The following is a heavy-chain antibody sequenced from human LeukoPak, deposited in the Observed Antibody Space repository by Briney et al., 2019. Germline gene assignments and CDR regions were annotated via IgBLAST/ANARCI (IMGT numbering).Heavy chain of an antibody. Sequence: GASVKVSCKASGGTFSSYAISWVRQAPGQGLEWIGGIIPIFGTANYAQKFQGRVTITTDESASTAYMELSSLRSEDTAVYYCARLGYCSSTSCVIIDYWGQGTLVTVSS. CDR2: IIPIFGTA. J-gene: IGHJ4*02. CDR1: GGTFSSYA. V-gene: IGHV1-69*05. D-gene: IGHD2-2*01. CDR3: ARLGYCSSTSCVIIDY.